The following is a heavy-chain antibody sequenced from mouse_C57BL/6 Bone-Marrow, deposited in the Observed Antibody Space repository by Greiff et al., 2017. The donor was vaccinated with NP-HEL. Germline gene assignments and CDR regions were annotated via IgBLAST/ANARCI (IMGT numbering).Heavy chain of an antibody. CDR3: ARQGWDGGFDY. CDR2: IYPRSGNT. CDR1: GYTFTSYG. V-gene: IGHV1-81*01. Sequence: VQLKESGAELARPGASVKLSCKASGYTFTSYGISWVKQRTGQGLEWIGEIYPRSGNTYYNEKFKGKATLTADKSSSTAYMELRSLTSEDSAVYFCARQGWDGGFDYWGQGTTLTVSS. J-gene: IGHJ2*01. D-gene: IGHD4-1*01.